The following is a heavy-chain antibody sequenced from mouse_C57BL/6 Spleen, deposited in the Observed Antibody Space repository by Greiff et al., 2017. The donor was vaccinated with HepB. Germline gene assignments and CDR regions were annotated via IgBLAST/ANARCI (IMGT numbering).Heavy chain of an antibody. CDR3: TNYDSFYYAMDY. J-gene: IGHJ4*01. CDR1: GFTFSDAW. Sequence: EVKVEESGGGLVQPGGSMKLSCAASGFTFSDAWMDWVRQSPEKGLEWVAEIRNKANNHATYYAESVKGRFTISRDDSKSSVYLQMNSLRAEDTGIYYCTNYDSFYYAMDYWGQGTSVTVSS. D-gene: IGHD2-3*01. CDR2: IRNKANNHAT. V-gene: IGHV6-6*01.